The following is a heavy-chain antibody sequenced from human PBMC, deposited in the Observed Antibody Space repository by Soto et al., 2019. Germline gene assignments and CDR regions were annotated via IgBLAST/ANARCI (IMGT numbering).Heavy chain of an antibody. CDR2: ISYDGSNK. CDR3: ANSHTLRWLVEGMDV. V-gene: IGHV3-30*18. Sequence: QVQLVESGGGVVQPVRSLRLSCAASGFTFSSYGMHWVRQAPGKGLEWVAVISYDGSNKYYADSVKGRFTISRDNSKNTLYLQMNSLRAEDTAVYYCANSHTLRWLVEGMDVWGQGTTVTVSS. J-gene: IGHJ6*02. CDR1: GFTFSSYG. D-gene: IGHD6-19*01.